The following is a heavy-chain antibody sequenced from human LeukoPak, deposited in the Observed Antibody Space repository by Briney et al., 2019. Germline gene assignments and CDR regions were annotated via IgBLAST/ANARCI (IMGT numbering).Heavy chain of an antibody. J-gene: IGHJ4*02. D-gene: IGHD2-15*01. Sequence: SETLSLTCTVSGGSISSYYWSWIRQPPGKGLEWIGYIYYSGSTNYNPSLKSRVTISVDTSKNQFSLKLSSVTAADTAVYYCARDTAHRNHCSGGSCYSYYFDYWGQGTLVTVSS. CDR2: IYYSGST. CDR1: GGSISSYY. CDR3: ARDTAHRNHCSGGSCYSYYFDY. V-gene: IGHV4-59*01.